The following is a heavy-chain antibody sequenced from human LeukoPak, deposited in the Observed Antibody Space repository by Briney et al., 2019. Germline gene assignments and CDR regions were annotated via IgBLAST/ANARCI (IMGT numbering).Heavy chain of an antibody. D-gene: IGHD1-26*01. V-gene: IGHV4-59*01. Sequence: SETLSLTCTVPGGSISSSYWSWIRQPPGKGLEWIAYIYYTGNTKYNPSLESRVTISVDTSKNQFSLKLSSVTAADTAVYYCARDSGSSPTFHYWGQGTLVTVPS. CDR1: GGSISSSY. CDR2: IYYTGNT. J-gene: IGHJ4*02. CDR3: ARDSGSSPTFHY.